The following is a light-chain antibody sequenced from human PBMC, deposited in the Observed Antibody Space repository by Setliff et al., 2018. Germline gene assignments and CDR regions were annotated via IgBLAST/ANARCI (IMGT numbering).Light chain of an antibody. CDR3: CSYAGSSTYV. Sequence: QSALTQPASVSGSPGQSITISCTGTSSDVGGYNYVSWYQQHPGKAPKLMIYDVTKWPSGVSNRFSGSKSGNTASLTISRLQAEDEADYYCCSYAGSSTYVFGTGTKVTVL. CDR2: DVT. CDR1: SSDVGGYNY. J-gene: IGLJ1*01. V-gene: IGLV2-23*02.